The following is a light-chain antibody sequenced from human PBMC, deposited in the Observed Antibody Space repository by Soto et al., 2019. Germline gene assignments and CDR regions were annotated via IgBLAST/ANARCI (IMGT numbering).Light chain of an antibody. CDR1: QSVGSN. CDR2: GAS. V-gene: IGKV3-15*01. Sequence: EIVMTQSPATLSVSPGERATLSCRASQSVGSNLAWYQQKPGQAPRLFMYGASTRATGIPARFSGTGSGAEFTLTISSLQSEDFAVYYCQQYNNRPPWTFGQGTKVEIK. CDR3: QQYNNRPPWT. J-gene: IGKJ1*01.